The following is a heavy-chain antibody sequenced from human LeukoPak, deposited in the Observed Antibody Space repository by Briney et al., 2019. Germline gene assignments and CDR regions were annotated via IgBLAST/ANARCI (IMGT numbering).Heavy chain of an antibody. CDR3: ARVRSKQGYYDSSGYYPGAFDI. CDR1: GYTFTGYY. J-gene: IGHJ3*02. CDR2: INPNSGGT. V-gene: IGHV1-2*02. D-gene: IGHD3-22*01. Sequence: GASVKVSCKASGYTFTGYYMHWVRQAPGQGLEWMGWINPNSGGTNYAQKFQGRVTMTRDTSISTAYMELSRLRSDDTAVYYCARVRSKQGYYDSSGYYPGAFDIWGQGTMVTVSS.